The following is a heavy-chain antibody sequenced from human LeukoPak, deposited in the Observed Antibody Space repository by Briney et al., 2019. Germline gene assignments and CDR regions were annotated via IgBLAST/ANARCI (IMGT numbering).Heavy chain of an antibody. CDR1: GGSISSGGYY. V-gene: IGHV4-31*03. J-gene: IGHJ5*02. Sequence: SETLSLTCTVSGGSISSGGYYWSCIRQHPGKGLEWIGYIYYSGSTYYNPSLKSRVTISVDTSKNQFSLTLSSVTAADTAVYYCARRVVVVAATLIDPWGQGTLVTVSS. D-gene: IGHD2-15*01. CDR2: IYYSGST. CDR3: ARRVVVVAATLIDP.